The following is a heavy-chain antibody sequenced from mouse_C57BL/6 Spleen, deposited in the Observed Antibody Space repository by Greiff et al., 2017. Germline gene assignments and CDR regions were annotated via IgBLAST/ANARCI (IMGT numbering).Heavy chain of an antibody. J-gene: IGHJ3*01. Sequence: DVQLVESGGGLVKPGGSLTLSCAASGFTFSSYTMSWVRQTPAKRLEWVATISGGGGNTYYPDSVKGRFTISRDNAKNTLYLHMSSLRSEDTALYYCSRHCNYGWFAYWGQGTLVTVSA. D-gene: IGHD2-1*01. CDR1: GFTFSSYT. CDR2: ISGGGGNT. CDR3: SRHCNYGWFAY. V-gene: IGHV5-9*01.